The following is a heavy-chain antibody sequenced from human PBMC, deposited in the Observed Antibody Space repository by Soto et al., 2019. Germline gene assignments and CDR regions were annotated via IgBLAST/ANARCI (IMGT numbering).Heavy chain of an antibody. J-gene: IGHJ4*02. V-gene: IGHV3-23*01. CDR3: AKIFWSAHLVWYYIHY. D-gene: IGHD3-3*01. CDR2: ISVSGGST. CDR1: GFTFSSYA. Sequence: GGSLRLSCAASGFTFSSYAMSWVRQAPGKGLEWVSGISVSGGSTYYADSVKGRFTISRDNSKNTLYLQMNSLRAEDTAVYYCAKIFWSAHLVWYYIHYPGQATLVSVSS.